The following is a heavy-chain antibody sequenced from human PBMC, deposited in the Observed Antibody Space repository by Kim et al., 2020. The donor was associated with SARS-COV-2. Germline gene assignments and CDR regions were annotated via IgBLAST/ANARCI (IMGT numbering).Heavy chain of an antibody. CDR3: ARGGFSSTWSIGEAFDI. V-gene: IGHV3-30*04. D-gene: IGHD2-2*01. Sequence: GGSLRLSCAASGFTFSEFAFHWVRQAPGKGLEWVAVISDDANNKYDAESVKGRFTISRDNSKNTLYLQMNSLRADDTAVYYCARGGFSSTWSIGEAFDIWGQGTMVTVSS. J-gene: IGHJ3*02. CDR2: ISDDANNK. CDR1: GFTFSEFA.